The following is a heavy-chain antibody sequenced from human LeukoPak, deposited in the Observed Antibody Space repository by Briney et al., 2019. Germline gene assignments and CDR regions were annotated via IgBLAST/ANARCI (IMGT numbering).Heavy chain of an antibody. D-gene: IGHD3-10*01. CDR1: GFTFSSYG. CDR3: AKDPYYYGSGTRGYFDY. Sequence: GGSLRLSCAASGFTFSSYGMHWVRQAPGKGLEWVAVISYDGSNKYYADSVKGRFTISRDNSKNTLYLQMNSLRAEDTAVYYCAKDPYYYGSGTRGYFDYWGQGTLVTVSS. CDR2: ISYDGSNK. V-gene: IGHV3-30*18. J-gene: IGHJ4*02.